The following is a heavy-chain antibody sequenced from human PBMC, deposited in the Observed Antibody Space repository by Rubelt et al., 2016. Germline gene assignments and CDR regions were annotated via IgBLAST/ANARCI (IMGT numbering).Heavy chain of an antibody. J-gene: IGHJ3*01. V-gene: IGHV1-24*01. CDR2: FDGEDGET. CDR3: STADSSSWYDATDT. Sequence: QVQLVQSGAVLKKPGASVKVSCKVSGDTLSVFSIHWVRQAPGKGLEWMGGFDGEDGETVYAKNVQGRLIMTEDTSTDTAYMELSRLTSADTAVYYCSTADSSSWYDATDTWGQGTMVTVSS. D-gene: IGHD6-13*01. CDR1: GDTLSVFS.